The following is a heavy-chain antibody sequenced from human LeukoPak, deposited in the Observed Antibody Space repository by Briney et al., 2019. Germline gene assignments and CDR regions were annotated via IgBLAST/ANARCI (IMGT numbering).Heavy chain of an antibody. CDR2: IDWDDDK. CDR1: GFSLSTSGMC. CDR3: ARGQGLSNYYYYYMDV. J-gene: IGHJ6*03. Sequence: SGPALVKPTQTLTLTCTFSGFSLSTSGMCVSWIRQPPGKALEWLARIDWDDDKYYSTSLKTRLTISKDTSKNQVVLTMTNMDPVDTATYYCARGQGLSNYYYYYMDVWGKGTTVTVSS. V-gene: IGHV2-70*11.